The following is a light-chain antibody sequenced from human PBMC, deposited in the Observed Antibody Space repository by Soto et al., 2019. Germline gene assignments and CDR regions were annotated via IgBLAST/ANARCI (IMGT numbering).Light chain of an antibody. CDR3: QQCAGAPLT. V-gene: IGKV3-20*01. J-gene: IGKJ1*01. CDR1: QIISSTY. CDR2: GAS. Sequence: DIVLTQSPGTLSLSPGERATLSCRASQIISSTYLGWYQQKPGQAPRLLIYGASSRATGIPDRFSGSGSGTDFTLTISRLEPEDFAVYYCQQCAGAPLTFGQGTRVEIK.